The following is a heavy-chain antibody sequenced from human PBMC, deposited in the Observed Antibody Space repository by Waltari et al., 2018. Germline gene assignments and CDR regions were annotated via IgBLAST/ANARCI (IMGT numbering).Heavy chain of an antibody. Sequence: QVQLVESGGGLVKPGGSLRLSCAASGFTFSDYYMSWIRHAPGKGREWVSYIRSSGSTRYDADSVKGGFTIARDNDKNSLYLQMSSLRAEDTAVYYCARCDGGIRYFDWTKDAFDIWGQGTMVTVSS. CDR2: IRSSGSTR. D-gene: IGHD3-9*01. J-gene: IGHJ3*02. CDR1: GFTFSDYY. V-gene: IGHV3-11*04. CDR3: ARCDGGIRYFDWTKDAFDI.